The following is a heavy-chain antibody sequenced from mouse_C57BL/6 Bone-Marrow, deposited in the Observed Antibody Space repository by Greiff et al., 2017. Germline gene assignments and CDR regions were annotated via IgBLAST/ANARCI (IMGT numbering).Heavy chain of an antibody. J-gene: IGHJ2*01. CDR1: GFTFSSYG. CDR3: ARHGGLRPLDY. D-gene: IGHD2-4*01. Sequence: DVHLVESGGDLVKPGGSLKLSCAASGFTFSSYGMSWVRQTPDKRLEWVATISSGGSYTYYPDSVKGRFTISRDNAKNTLYLQMSDLKSEDTAMYYCARHGGLRPLDYWGQGTTLTVSS. CDR2: ISSGGSYT. V-gene: IGHV5-6*01.